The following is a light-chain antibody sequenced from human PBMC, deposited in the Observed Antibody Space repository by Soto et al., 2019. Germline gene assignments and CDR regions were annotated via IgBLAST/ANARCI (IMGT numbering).Light chain of an antibody. J-gene: IGKJ2*01. V-gene: IGKV4-1*01. Sequence: DIVMTQSPDSLAVSLGYRSTVNCNSSQSVLYSSNNKNYLAWYQQKPGQPPKLLIYWASTRESGVPDRFSGSGSGTDFTLTISSLQAEDVAVYYCQQYDSTPYTFGQGPRWIS. CDR1: QSVLYSSNNKNY. CDR3: QQYDSTPYT. CDR2: WAS.